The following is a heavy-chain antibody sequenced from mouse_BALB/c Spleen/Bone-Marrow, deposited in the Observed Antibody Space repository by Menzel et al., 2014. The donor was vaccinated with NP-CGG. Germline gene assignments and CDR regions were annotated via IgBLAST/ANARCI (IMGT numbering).Heavy chain of an antibody. CDR2: ISSGGINT. CDR1: GFAFSGYD. CDR3: ARQRGYAYAMDY. Sequence: EVKLMESGGGLVKPGGSLKLSCAASGFAFSGYDMSWVRQTPEKRLEWVAYISSGGINTYYPDSVKGRFTISRDNAKNTLYLQKNSLKSEDTAMYYCARQRGYAYAMDYWGQGTSVTVSS. D-gene: IGHD2-2*01. J-gene: IGHJ4*01. V-gene: IGHV5-12-1*01.